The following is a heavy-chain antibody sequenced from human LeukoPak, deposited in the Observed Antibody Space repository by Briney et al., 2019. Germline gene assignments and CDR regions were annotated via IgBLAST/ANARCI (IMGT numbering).Heavy chain of an antibody. D-gene: IGHD2-2*01. V-gene: IGHV3-30*02. CDR2: IQYDGSNK. Sequence: GGSLRLSCAASGFTLSGYAMHWVRQAPGKGLEWVAFIQYDGSNKYGDSMKGRFTISRDNSKNTLYLQMSSLRSEDTAVYYCASLPRRPAASWGLDYWGQGTLVTVSS. CDR3: ASLPRRPAASWGLDY. CDR1: GFTLSGYA. J-gene: IGHJ4*02.